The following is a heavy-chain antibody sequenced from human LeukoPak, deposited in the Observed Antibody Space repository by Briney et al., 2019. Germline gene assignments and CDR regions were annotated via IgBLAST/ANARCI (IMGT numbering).Heavy chain of an antibody. CDR3: ARADQYGMDV. V-gene: IGHV4-30-4*01. CDR1: GGSISSGDYY. Sequence: SETLSLTCTVSGGSISSGDYYWSWIRQPPGKGLEWIGYIYYRGSTYYNPSLKSRVTISVDTSKNQFSLKLSSVTAADTAVYYCARADQYGMDVWGQGTTVTVSS. D-gene: IGHD2-2*01. CDR2: IYYRGST. J-gene: IGHJ6*02.